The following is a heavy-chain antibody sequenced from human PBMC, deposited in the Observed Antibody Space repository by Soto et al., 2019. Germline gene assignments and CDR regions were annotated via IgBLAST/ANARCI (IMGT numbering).Heavy chain of an antibody. Sequence: QVELVEFGGGVVQPGRSLRLSCASSGFIFSSYGMNWVRQAPGKGLEWVAVISNDGSNKYYADSVKGRFTISRDNSKNTLYLQMNSLRAEATAMYYCARGPKQIVAGSGYFDYWGQGTLVTVSS. J-gene: IGHJ4*02. V-gene: IGHV3-30*03. D-gene: IGHD6-19*01. CDR2: ISNDGSNK. CDR3: ARGPKQIVAGSGYFDY. CDR1: GFIFSSYG.